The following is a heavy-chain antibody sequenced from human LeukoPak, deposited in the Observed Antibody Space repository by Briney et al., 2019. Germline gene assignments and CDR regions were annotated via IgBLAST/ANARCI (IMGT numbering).Heavy chain of an antibody. CDR2: MNPNSGNT. D-gene: IGHD6-13*01. CDR3: AREGIIAAADY. CDR1: GYTFPSYD. J-gene: IGHJ4*02. V-gene: IGHV1-8*03. Sequence: ASVKVSCKASGYTFPSYDINWVRQATGQGLEWMGWMNPNSGNTGYAQKFQGRVTITRNTSISTAYMELSSLRSEDTAVYYCAREGIIAAADYWGQGTLVTVSS.